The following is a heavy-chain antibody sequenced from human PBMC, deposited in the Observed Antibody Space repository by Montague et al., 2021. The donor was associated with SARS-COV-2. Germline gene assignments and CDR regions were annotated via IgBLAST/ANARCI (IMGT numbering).Heavy chain of an antibody. V-gene: IGHV2-5*01. CDR3: AHRGMIRGLIFDY. J-gene: IGHJ4*02. Sequence: PALVKPTQTLTLTCTFSGFSLRSDDEGVAWIRQSPGQALEWLAVIYWNGDKRYSPSLQRRLTITKDTSENQVALTMTNMDPVDTATYYCAHRGMIRGLIFDYWGQGTLVTVSS. D-gene: IGHD3-10*01. CDR2: IYWNGDK. CDR1: GFSLRSDDEG.